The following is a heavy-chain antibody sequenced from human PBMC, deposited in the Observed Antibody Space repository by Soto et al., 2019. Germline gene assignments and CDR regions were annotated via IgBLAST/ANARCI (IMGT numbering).Heavy chain of an antibody. J-gene: IGHJ6*02. CDR3: ARDPNIVLVPAALRSYYYYYGMDV. V-gene: IGHV3-7*01. D-gene: IGHD2-2*01. CDR2: IKQDGSEK. CDR1: GFTFSSYW. Sequence: PGGSLRLCCAASGFTFSSYWMSWVRQAPGKGLEWVANIKQDGSEKYYVDSVKGRFTISRDNAKNSLYLQMNSLRAEDTAVYYCARDPNIVLVPAALRSYYYYYGMDVWGQGTTVTVSS.